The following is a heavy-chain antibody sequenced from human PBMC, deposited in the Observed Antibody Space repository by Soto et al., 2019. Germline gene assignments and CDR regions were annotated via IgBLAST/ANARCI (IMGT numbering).Heavy chain of an antibody. CDR2: IYYSGST. CDR3: ARLNGYCISSSCHGHYAMDV. D-gene: IGHD2-2*01. CDR1: SAPVSSSTYT. V-gene: IGHV4-39*01. J-gene: IGHJ6*02. Sequence: QLQLQESGPGLVKPSEALSLTCTVSSAPVSSSTYTWGWLRQPPGTGLEWFGSIYYSGSTYYNPSLTSRVTVSVDTAKNQCSLKGTSGTAADTAVYYCARLNGYCISSSCHGHYAMDVWGQGTTVTVSS.